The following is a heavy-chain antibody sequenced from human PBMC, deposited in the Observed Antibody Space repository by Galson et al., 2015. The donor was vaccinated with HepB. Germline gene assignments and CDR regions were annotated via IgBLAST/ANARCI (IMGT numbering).Heavy chain of an antibody. J-gene: IGHJ4*02. CDR1: GFTFSSYG. D-gene: IGHD6-13*01. Sequence: SLRLSCAASGFTFSSYGMHWVRQAPGKGLEWVAFIRYDGSNKYYADSVKGRFTISRDNSKNTLYLQMNSLRAEDTAVYYCAKDLRDPNGGDSWYFDYWGQGTLVTVSS. V-gene: IGHV3-30*02. CDR2: IRYDGSNK. CDR3: AKDLRDPNGGDSWYFDY.